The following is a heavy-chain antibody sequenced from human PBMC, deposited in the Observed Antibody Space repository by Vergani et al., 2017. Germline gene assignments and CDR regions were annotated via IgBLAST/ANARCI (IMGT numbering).Heavy chain of an antibody. CDR2: ISYDGSNK. J-gene: IGHJ4*02. CDR1: GFTFSSYG. CDR3: ARDAFVGAYFDY. V-gene: IGHV3-30*03. D-gene: IGHD1-26*01. Sequence: QVQLVESGGGVVQPGRSLRLSCAASGFTFSSYGMHWVRQAPGKGLEWVAVISYDGSNKYYADSVKGRFTISRDNSKNTLYLQMNSLRAEDTAVYYCARDAFVGAYFDYWGQGTLVTVSS.